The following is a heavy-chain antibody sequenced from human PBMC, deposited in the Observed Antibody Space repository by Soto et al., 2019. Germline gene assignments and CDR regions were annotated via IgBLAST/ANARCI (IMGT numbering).Heavy chain of an antibody. CDR3: AREQLCSGGSCYSLAFDI. J-gene: IGHJ3*02. Sequence: EVQLVESGGGLVQPGGSLRLSCAASGFTFSSYSMNWVRQAPGKGLEWVSYINSSSSTIYYADSVKGRFTISRDNAKNSLYLQMNSLRDEDTAVYYCAREQLCSGGSCYSLAFDIWGEGTMVTVSS. CDR1: GFTFSSYS. D-gene: IGHD2-15*01. V-gene: IGHV3-48*02. CDR2: INSSSSTI.